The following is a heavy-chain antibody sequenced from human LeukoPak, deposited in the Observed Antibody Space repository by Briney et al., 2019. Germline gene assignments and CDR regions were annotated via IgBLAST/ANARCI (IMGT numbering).Heavy chain of an antibody. J-gene: IGHJ6*03. D-gene: IGHD6-6*01. CDR2: IYYSGST. Sequence: SETLSLTCTVSGGSISSYYWSWIRQPPGKGLEWIGCIYYSGSTNYNPSLKSRVTISVDTSKNQFSLKLSSVTAADTAVYYCARGRMAARYCYYYMDVWGKGTTVTVSS. CDR3: ARGRMAARYCYYYMDV. V-gene: IGHV4-59*12. CDR1: GGSISSYY.